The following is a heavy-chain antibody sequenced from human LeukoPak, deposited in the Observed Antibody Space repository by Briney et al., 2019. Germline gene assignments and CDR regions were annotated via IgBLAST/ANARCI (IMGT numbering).Heavy chain of an antibody. CDR3: ARGDAFSGDH. V-gene: IGHV3-7*04. CDR2: IHPEGNEK. Sequence: GGSLRLSCAVSGFTFSNFWLSWVRQAPGRGLEWVANIHPEGNEKYHVESVKGRFTISRDNAKNSLFLQMNGLRVEDTAVYYCARGDAFSGDHWGQGTLVTVSS. J-gene: IGHJ4*02. CDR1: GFTFSNFW.